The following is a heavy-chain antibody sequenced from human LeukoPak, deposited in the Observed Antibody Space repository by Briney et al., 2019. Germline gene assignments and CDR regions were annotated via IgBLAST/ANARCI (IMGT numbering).Heavy chain of an antibody. Sequence: GTLRLSCAASGFTFSSYGMSWVRQAPGKGLEWVSAISGSGGSTYYADSVKGRFTISRDNSKNTLHLQMNSLRAEDTAVYYCAKTSDTADYSYWGQGTLVTVSS. CDR2: ISGSGGST. V-gene: IGHV3-23*01. CDR3: AKTSDTADYSY. D-gene: IGHD5-18*01. J-gene: IGHJ4*02. CDR1: GFTFSSYG.